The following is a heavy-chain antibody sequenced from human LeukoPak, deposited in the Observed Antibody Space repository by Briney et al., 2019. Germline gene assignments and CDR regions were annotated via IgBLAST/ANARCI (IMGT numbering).Heavy chain of an antibody. V-gene: IGHV3-23*01. CDR1: GFTFSSYA. D-gene: IGHD3-22*01. CDR2: ISGSGGST. Sequence: PGGSLRLSCAASGFTFSSYAMSWVRQAPGKGLEWFSAISGSGGSTYYADSVKGRFTISRDNSKNTLYLQMNSLRAEDTAVYYCAKDSHYDSSGYYFQPDAFDIWGQGTMVTVSS. J-gene: IGHJ3*02. CDR3: AKDSHYDSSGYYFQPDAFDI.